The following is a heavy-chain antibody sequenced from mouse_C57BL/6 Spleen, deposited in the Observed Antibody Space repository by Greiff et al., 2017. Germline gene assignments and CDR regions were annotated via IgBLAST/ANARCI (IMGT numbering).Heavy chain of an antibody. CDR3: ARGITTVRYFDV. D-gene: IGHD1-1*01. CDR1: GYTFTSYW. J-gene: IGHJ1*03. V-gene: IGHV1-50*01. Sequence: QVQLQQPGAELVKPGASVKLSCKASGYTFTSYWMQWVKQRPGQGLEWIGEIDPSDSYTNYNQKFKGKATLTVDTSSSTAYMQLSSLTSEDSAVYYCARGITTVRYFDVWGTGTTVTVSS. CDR2: IDPSDSYT.